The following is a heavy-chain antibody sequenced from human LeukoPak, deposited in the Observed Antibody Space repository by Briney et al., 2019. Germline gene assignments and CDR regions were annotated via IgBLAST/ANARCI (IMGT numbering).Heavy chain of an antibody. Sequence: SETLSLTCTVSGGSISSSSYYWGWIRQPAGKGLEWIGRIYNSESINYNPSLKSRVTMSIDTSKSQFSLKLNSVTAADTAVYYCARDRSSSYTRDWFDPWGQGALVTVSS. CDR1: GGSISSSSYY. D-gene: IGHD6-13*01. V-gene: IGHV4-61*02. CDR2: IYNSESI. J-gene: IGHJ5*02. CDR3: ARDRSSSYTRDWFDP.